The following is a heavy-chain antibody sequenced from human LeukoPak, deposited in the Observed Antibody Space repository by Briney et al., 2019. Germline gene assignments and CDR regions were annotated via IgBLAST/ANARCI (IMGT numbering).Heavy chain of an antibody. Sequence: GGSLRLSCAASGFTFSSYAMSWVRQAPGRGLEWVSTISGSGGSTYYADSVKGRFTISRDNAKNSLYLQMNSLRAEDTAVYYCAKEPYSGSYGGQFYDYWGQGTLVTVSS. V-gene: IGHV3-23*01. CDR3: AKEPYSGSYGGQFYDY. CDR2: ISGSGGST. D-gene: IGHD1-26*01. CDR1: GFTFSSYA. J-gene: IGHJ4*02.